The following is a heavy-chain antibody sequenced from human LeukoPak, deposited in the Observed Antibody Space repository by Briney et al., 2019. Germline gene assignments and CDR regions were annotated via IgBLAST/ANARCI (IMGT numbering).Heavy chain of an antibody. CDR3: ARGDSNYGGGLDY. D-gene: IGHD4-11*01. J-gene: IGHJ4*02. CDR2: ISSGSSYI. V-gene: IGHV3-21*01. Sequence: GGSLRLSCAASGFTFSSYTMNWVRQAPGKGLEWVSIISSGSSYIHYADSVKGRVTISRDNTRNSMYLQMNSLRAEDTAVYYCARGDSNYGGGLDYWGQGTLVTVSS. CDR1: GFTFSSYT.